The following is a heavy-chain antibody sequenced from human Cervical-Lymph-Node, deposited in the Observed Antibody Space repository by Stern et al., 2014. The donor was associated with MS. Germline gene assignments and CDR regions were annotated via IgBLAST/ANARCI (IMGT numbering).Heavy chain of an antibody. CDR3: ATSAGELTPEAV. J-gene: IGHJ6*02. CDR1: GGTFSSYA. D-gene: IGHD1-26*01. CDR2: SIPMFCTA. Sequence: QMQLVQSGAEVKKPGSSMRVSCKASGGTFSSYAISWVRQAPGQGLEWMGGSIPMFCTANYAQNFQGRVTITAAGSTSTAYMEVSSLRSDYTAVYYCATSAGELTPEAVWGQGTTVTVFS. V-gene: IGHV1-69*01.